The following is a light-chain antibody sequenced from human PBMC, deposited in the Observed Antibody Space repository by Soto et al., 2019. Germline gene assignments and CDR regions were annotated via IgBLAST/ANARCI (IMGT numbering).Light chain of an antibody. CDR3: QQYNDWPSMT. Sequence: EIVMTQSPATLSVSPGERVTHSCRASQSVSSHLAWYQQKPGQAPRLLIYGASTRATGIPARFSGSGSGTEFSLTISSLQSEDLAAYYCQQYNDWPSMTFGQGTRLEIK. V-gene: IGKV3-15*01. CDR1: QSVSSH. J-gene: IGKJ5*01. CDR2: GAS.